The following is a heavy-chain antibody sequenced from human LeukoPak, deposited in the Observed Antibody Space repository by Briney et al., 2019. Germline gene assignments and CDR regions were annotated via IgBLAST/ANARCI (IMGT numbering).Heavy chain of an antibody. Sequence: PSETLSLTCTVSGVSISSSSYYWGWIRQPPGKGLEWIGSIYYSGSTYYNPSLKSRVTISVDTSKNQFSLKLSSVTAADTAVYYCARRGGSWYYFDYWGQGTLVTVSS. D-gene: IGHD6-13*01. CDR1: GVSISSSSYY. CDR2: IYYSGST. V-gene: IGHV4-39*01. CDR3: ARRGGSWYYFDY. J-gene: IGHJ4*02.